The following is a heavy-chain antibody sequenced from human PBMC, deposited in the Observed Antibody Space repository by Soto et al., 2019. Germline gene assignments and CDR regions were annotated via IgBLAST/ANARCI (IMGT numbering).Heavy chain of an antibody. CDR2: MNPKSGTS. CDR3: ARGSYGYSSDPIDY. Sequence: ASVKVSCKASGYIFTDYYIHWVRQAPGQGLEWVGWMNPKSGTSNSAQKFQGSVTMTRDTSISTAYMEVKRLKSDDTAVYYCARGSYGYSSDPIDYWGQGALVTVSS. V-gene: IGHV1-2*02. CDR1: GYIFTDYY. D-gene: IGHD6-19*01. J-gene: IGHJ4*02.